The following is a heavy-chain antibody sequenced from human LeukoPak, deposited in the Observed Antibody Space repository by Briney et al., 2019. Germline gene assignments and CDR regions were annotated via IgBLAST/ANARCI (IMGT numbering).Heavy chain of an antibody. J-gene: IGHJ5*02. CDR2: IIPIFGTA. V-gene: IGHV1-69*13. Sequence: ASVKVSCKASGGTFSSYAISWVRQAPGQGLEWMGGIIPIFGTANYAQKFQGRVTITADESTSTAYMELSSLRSEDTAVYYCARGYDFWSGPNWFDPWGQGTLVTVSS. CDR3: ARGYDFWSGPNWFDP. D-gene: IGHD3-3*01. CDR1: GGTFSSYA.